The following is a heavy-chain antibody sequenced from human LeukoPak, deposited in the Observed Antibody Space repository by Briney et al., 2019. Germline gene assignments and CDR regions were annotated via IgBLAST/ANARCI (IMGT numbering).Heavy chain of an antibody. CDR2: VSAYNGNT. CDR1: GYTFTTYG. CDR3: ARHRGNCGVDCYFDAFDI. J-gene: IGHJ3*02. V-gene: IGHV1-18*01. D-gene: IGHD2-21*02. Sequence: ASVKVSCKASGYTFTTYGISWVRQAPGQGLEWMGWVSAYNGNTNYAQKLQGRVTMTTDTSANTAYMELGSLRSDDTAVYYCARHRGNCGVDCYFDAFDIWGRGTMVTVSS.